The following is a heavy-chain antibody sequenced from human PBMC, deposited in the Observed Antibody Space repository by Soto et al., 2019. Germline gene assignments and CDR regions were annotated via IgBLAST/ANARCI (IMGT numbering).Heavy chain of an antibody. V-gene: IGHV4-34*01. D-gene: IGHD6-13*01. CDR2: INHSGSA. Sequence: QVQLQQWGAGLLKPSETLALTCAVYGGSFSGYFWTWIRQPPGKGLEWIGEINHSGSASYNPSLKSRVTISVDTSKNHFSLNLSSVTAADTAVYYCARVWGYSGAADGVDCDYWGQGTLVTVSS. CDR3: ARVWGYSGAADGVDCDY. J-gene: IGHJ4*02. CDR1: GGSFSGYF.